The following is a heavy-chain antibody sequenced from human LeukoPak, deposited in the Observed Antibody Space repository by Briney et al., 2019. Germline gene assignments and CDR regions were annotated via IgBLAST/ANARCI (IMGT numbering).Heavy chain of an antibody. CDR1: GYTFTDYY. CDR2: INPNSGGT. J-gene: IGHJ4*02. Sequence: ASVKVSCKASGYTFTDYYMHWVRQAPGQGLEWMGWINPNSGGTNYAQKFQGRVTMTRDTSISTAYMELSRLRSDDTAVYYCARSRPYSSGWYFDYWGQGTLVTVSS. V-gene: IGHV1-2*02. CDR3: ARSRPYSSGWYFDY. D-gene: IGHD6-19*01.